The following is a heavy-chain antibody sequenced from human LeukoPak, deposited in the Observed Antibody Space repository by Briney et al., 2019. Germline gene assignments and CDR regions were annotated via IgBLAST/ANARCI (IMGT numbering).Heavy chain of an antibody. CDR2: ISGSGGST. D-gene: IGHD3-22*01. V-gene: IGHV3-23*01. J-gene: IGHJ1*01. CDR3: AKDPKVGGYYPEYFQH. CDR1: GFTFSSNA. Sequence: GGSLRLSCAASGFTFSSNAMSWVRQAPGKGLEWVSGISGSGGSTYYADSVKGRFTISRDNSKNTLYLQMSSLRAEDSAVYYCAKDPKVGGYYPEYFQHWGQGTLVTVSS.